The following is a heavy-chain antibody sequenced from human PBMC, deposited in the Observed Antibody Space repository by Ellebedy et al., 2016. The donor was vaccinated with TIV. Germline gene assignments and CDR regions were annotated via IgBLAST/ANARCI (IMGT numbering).Heavy chain of an antibody. D-gene: IGHD5-18*01. CDR1: GFSFSTYA. V-gene: IGHV3-23*01. Sequence: GESLKISCAASGFSFSTYAMAWVRQAPGKGLEWLSAIGSRSEYKFYTDSVKGRFTISRDNSKNTLYLQMNSLRAEDTAVYYCAGSRVTAMQFDYWGQGTLVTVSS. J-gene: IGHJ4*02. CDR2: IGSRSEYK. CDR3: AGSRVTAMQFDY.